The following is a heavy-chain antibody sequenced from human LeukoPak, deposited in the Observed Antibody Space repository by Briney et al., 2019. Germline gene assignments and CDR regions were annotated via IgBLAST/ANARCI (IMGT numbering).Heavy chain of an antibody. CDR1: GGSISSNNW. D-gene: IGHD6-19*01. J-gene: IGHJ5*02. Sequence: PSETLSLTCAGSGGSISSNNWWNWVRQPPGKGLEWIGEIYHSGSTNYNPSLKSRVTISVDTSKNQFSLKLSSVTAADTAVYYCARERQWGGFDPWGQGTLVTVSS. V-gene: IGHV4-4*02. CDR2: IYHSGST. CDR3: ARERQWGGFDP.